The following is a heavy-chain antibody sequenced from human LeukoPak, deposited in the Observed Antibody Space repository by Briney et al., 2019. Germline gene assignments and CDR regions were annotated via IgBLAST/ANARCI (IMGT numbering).Heavy chain of an antibody. Sequence: GGSLRLSCAASGFTFSSYSMNWVRQAPGKGLEWVSSISSSSSYIYYADSVKGRFTISRDNAKNSLYLQMNSLRAEDTAVYYCAEGAMTLFDYWGQGTLVTVSS. J-gene: IGHJ4*02. D-gene: IGHD2-21*02. CDR3: AEGAMTLFDY. CDR2: ISSSSSYI. CDR1: GFTFSSYS. V-gene: IGHV3-21*01.